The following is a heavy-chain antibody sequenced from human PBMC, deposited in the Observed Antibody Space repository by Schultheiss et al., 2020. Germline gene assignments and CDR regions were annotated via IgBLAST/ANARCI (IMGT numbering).Heavy chain of an antibody. V-gene: IGHV3-7*01. CDR2: IKQDGSEK. CDR1: GFTLGDFW. D-gene: IGHD3-16*02. CDR3: VRDYDYVRGTYRYAWKDH. Sequence: GGSLRLSCVASGFTLGDFWMTWVRQAPGKGLEWVANIKQDGSEKSYVDSVKGRFTISRDNAQNLLYLQMNRLRAEDTAVYYCVRDYDYVRGTYRYAWKDHCGQGTLVTVSS. J-gene: IGHJ4*02.